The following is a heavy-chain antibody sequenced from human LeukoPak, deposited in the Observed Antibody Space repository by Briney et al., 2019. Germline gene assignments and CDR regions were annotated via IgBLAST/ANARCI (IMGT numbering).Heavy chain of an antibody. V-gene: IGHV4-30-2*01. Sequence: SETLSLTCAVSGGSISSGGNSRSWIRQPPGKGLEWIGYIHHSGSTYYNPSLKSRVTISVDRSKNQFSLKLSSVTAADTAVYYCARRYHDYYYYGMDVWGQGTTVTVSS. D-gene: IGHD2-2*01. CDR1: GGSISSGGNS. J-gene: IGHJ6*02. CDR2: IHHSGST. CDR3: ARRYHDYYYYGMDV.